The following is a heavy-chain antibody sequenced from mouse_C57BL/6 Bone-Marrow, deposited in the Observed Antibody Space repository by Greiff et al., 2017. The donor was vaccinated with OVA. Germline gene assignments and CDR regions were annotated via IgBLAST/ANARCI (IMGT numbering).Heavy chain of an antibody. D-gene: IGHD2-3*01. CDR1: GYTFTSYW. J-gene: IGHJ4*01. CDR2: IDPSDSET. V-gene: IGHV1-52*01. Sequence: QVHVKQPGAELVRPGSSVKLSCKASGYTFTSYWMHWVKQRPIQGLEWIGNIDPSDSETHYNQKFKDKATLTVDKSSSTAYMQLSSLTSEDSAVYYCARSRDGYSLDAMDYWGQGTSVTVSS. CDR3: ARSRDGYSLDAMDY.